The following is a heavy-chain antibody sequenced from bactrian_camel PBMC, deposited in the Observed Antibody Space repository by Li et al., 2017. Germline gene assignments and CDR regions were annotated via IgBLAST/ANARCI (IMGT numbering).Heavy chain of an antibody. Sequence: HVQLVESGGGLVQPGGSLRLSCAVSGYTYISYCMGWFRQAPGREREGVAAMYSNGGNTQYYANSVRGRFTISQDNAKNTLYLQLNNLKTEDTAMYYCAQAPTGTRGQGTQVTVS. J-gene: IGHJ6*01. CDR1: GYTYISYC. CDR2: MYSNGGNTQ. CDR3: AQAPTGT. V-gene: IGHV3S6*01.